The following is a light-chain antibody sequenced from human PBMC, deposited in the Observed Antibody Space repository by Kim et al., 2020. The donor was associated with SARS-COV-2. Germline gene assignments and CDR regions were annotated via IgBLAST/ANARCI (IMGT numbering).Light chain of an antibody. V-gene: IGKV1-33*01. CDR1: QDIKKS. CDR3: QQYDNLPYT. Sequence: DIQMTQSPSSLSASLGDTVTITCQATQDIKKSLNWFQQKPGQAPKVLISDISTLQTGDPSRFSGSGSGTHFTFTVNSLQPDDVATYYCQQYDNLPYTFGQGTKVDIK. CDR2: DIS. J-gene: IGKJ2*01.